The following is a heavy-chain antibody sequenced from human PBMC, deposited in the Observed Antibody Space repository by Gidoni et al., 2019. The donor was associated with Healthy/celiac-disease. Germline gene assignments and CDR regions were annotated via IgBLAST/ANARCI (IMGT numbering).Heavy chain of an antibody. D-gene: IGHD5-18*01. CDR2: IYYSGRT. CDR3: ARAWDTAMVPFDY. J-gene: IGHJ4*02. V-gene: IGHV4-39*01. CDR1: GGSISSSSYY. Sequence: QLQLQESGPGLVKPSETLSLTCTVAGGSISSSSYYWGWLRQPPGKGLEWIGSIYYSGRTYYNPSLKSRVTISVDTSKNQFSLKLSSVTAADTAVYYCARAWDTAMVPFDYWGQGTLVTVSS.